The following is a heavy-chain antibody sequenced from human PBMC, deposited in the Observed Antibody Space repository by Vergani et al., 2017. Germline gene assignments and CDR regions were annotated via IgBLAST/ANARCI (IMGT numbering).Heavy chain of an antibody. Sequence: VQLVQSGAEVKKPGASVTVSCTASGYIFKNYYIHWLRQAPGQAFEWMGILNPTTGHTTSAQKFMGRVDMTRDPSTDTSTRTVQMTLSSLRSEDTAVYYCARSIGYCAGATCRAYYFDHWGQGTRVTVSS. J-gene: IGHJ5*02. CDR3: ARSIGYCAGATCRAYYFDH. D-gene: IGHD2-21*01. CDR2: LNPTTGHT. CDR1: GYIFKNYY. V-gene: IGHV1-46*02.